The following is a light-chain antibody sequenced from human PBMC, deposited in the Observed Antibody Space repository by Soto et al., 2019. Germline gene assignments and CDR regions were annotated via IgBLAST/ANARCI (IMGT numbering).Light chain of an antibody. V-gene: IGKV3-20*01. Sequence: EIVLTQSPGTLPLSPGERAILSCRASQSVSSNYLVWYQQKPGQAPRPLIYGASSRATGIPDRFSGSGSGTDFTLTISRLEPEYFAVYYCQQYANSPFTFGQGTKLEIK. CDR1: QSVSSNY. CDR3: QQYANSPFT. J-gene: IGKJ2*01. CDR2: GAS.